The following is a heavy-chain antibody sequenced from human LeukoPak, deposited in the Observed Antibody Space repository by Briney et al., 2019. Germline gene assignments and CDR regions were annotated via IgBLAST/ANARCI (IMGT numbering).Heavy chain of an antibody. Sequence: PGGSLRLSCAASGFTFTTYWMSWVRQAPGKGLEWVSFIYSDDTHYSDSVKGRLTISRDNSKNTLYLQMNSLRAENTAVYYCAKEGYSGSYFKGDHFDYWGQGTLVTVSS. J-gene: IGHJ4*02. CDR2: IYSDDT. CDR1: GFTFTTYW. D-gene: IGHD1-26*01. CDR3: AKEGYSGSYFKGDHFDY. V-gene: IGHV3-53*01.